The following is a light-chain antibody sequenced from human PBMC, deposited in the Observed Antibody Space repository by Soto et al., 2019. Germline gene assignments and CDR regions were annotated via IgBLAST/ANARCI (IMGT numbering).Light chain of an antibody. Sequence: DIQMTQSPSSLSASVGDRVTITCQASQDISNYLNWYPQKPGKAPKLLIYDASNLETGVTARFSGSGSGTDFTFTISSLQPEDIATDYCQQYDNPPSYTFGQGTKLEIK. J-gene: IGKJ2*01. CDR2: DAS. CDR1: QDISNY. CDR3: QQYDNPPSYT. V-gene: IGKV1-33*01.